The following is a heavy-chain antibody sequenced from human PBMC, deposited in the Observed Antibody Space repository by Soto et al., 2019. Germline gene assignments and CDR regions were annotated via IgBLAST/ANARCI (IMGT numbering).Heavy chain of an antibody. CDR2: ISHSGGTT. Sequence: EVQLLESGGGSVQPGGSLRLSCAASGFTFNNYAMHWVRRPPGKGLEWVSSISHSGGTTYYADSVKGRFSISRDSLAGRLYLQMNSLTAEDTAMYYFAKSRGQNWTVEYWGQGTLVTVSP. D-gene: IGHD1-1*01. V-gene: IGHV3-23*01. CDR1: GFTFNNYA. J-gene: IGHJ4*02. CDR3: AKSRGQNWTVEY.